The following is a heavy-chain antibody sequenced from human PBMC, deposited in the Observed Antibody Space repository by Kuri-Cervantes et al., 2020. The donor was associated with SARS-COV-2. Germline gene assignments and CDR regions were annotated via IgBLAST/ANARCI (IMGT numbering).Heavy chain of an antibody. D-gene: IGHD4-17*01. Sequence: SETLSLTCTVSGGSISRSSYYWSWIRQPPGKGLEWIGEINHSGSTNYNPSLKSRVTISVDTSKNQFSLKLSSVTAADTAVYYCARKRTTVTTFWFDPWGQGTLVTVSS. V-gene: IGHV4-39*07. CDR1: GGSISRSSYY. CDR3: ARKRTTVTTFWFDP. J-gene: IGHJ5*02. CDR2: INHSGST.